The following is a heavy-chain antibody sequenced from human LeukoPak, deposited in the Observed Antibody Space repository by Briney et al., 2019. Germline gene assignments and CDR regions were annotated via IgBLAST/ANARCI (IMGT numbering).Heavy chain of an antibody. CDR2: ISYDGSNK. CDR1: GFTFSSYA. V-gene: IGHV3-30*01. D-gene: IGHD1-26*01. Sequence: GGSLRLSCAASGFTFSSYAMHWVRQAPGKGLEWVAVISYDGSNKYYADSVKGRFTISRDNSKNTLYLQMNSPRAEDTAVYYCAREGLAGAYDYWGQGTLVTVSS. J-gene: IGHJ4*02. CDR3: AREGLAGAYDY.